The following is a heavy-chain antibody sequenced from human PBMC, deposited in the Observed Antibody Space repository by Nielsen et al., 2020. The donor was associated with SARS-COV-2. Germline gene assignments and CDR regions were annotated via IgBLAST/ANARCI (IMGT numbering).Heavy chain of an antibody. V-gene: IGHV1-8*01. CDR3: ARDLVRYYDFRGHYYYGMDV. D-gene: IGHD3-3*01. CDR2: MNPNSGNT. Sequence: ASVKVSCKASGYTFTSYDINWVRQATGQGLEWMGWMNPNSGNTGYAQKFQGRVTMTRNTSISTAYMELSSLRSEDTAVYYCARDLVRYYDFRGHYYYGMDVWGQGTTVTVSS. J-gene: IGHJ6*02. CDR1: GYTFTSYD.